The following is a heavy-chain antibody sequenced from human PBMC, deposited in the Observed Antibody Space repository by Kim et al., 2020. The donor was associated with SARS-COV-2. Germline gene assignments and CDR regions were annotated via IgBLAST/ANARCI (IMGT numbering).Heavy chain of an antibody. CDR1: GYTFTSYY. Sequence: ASVKVSCKASGYTFTSYYMHWVRQAPGQGLEWMGIINPSGGSTSYAQKFQGRVTMTRGTSTSTVYMELSSLRSEDTAVYYCAKNIVVVPAAIAWDYYGMDVWGQGTTVTVSS. J-gene: IGHJ6*02. CDR2: INPSGGST. CDR3: AKNIVVVPAAIAWDYYGMDV. D-gene: IGHD2-2*02. V-gene: IGHV1-46*01.